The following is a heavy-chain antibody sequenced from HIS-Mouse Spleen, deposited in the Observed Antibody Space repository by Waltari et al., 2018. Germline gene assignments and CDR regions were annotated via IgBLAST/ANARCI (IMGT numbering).Heavy chain of an antibody. J-gene: IGHJ4*02. D-gene: IGHD1-26*01. Sequence: QVQLVESGGGVVQPGRSLGLSCAASGFTFRSHGMHWGRQAPGKGLEWVAVISYDGSNKYYADSVKGRFTISRDNSKNTLYLQMNSLRAEDTAVYYCAKEGGPYSGSYFDYWGQGTLVTVSS. V-gene: IGHV3-30*18. CDR3: AKEGGPYSGSYFDY. CDR1: GFTFRSHG. CDR2: ISYDGSNK.